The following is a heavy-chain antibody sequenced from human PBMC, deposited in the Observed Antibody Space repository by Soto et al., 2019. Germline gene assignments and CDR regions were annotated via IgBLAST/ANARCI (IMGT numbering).Heavy chain of an antibody. J-gene: IGHJ3*01. V-gene: IGHV3-74*01. CDR3: ARFDISARRPS. CDR1: GFSFSNNW. CDR2: ISADGSDT. Sequence: GGSLRLSCVASGFSFSNNWMHWVRHAPGKGPVWVSRISADGSDTHYADSVQGRFTISRDNAKNTLYLQMNTLSVEDAAVYYCARFDISARRPSWGQGTMVTVSS. D-gene: IGHD3-9*01.